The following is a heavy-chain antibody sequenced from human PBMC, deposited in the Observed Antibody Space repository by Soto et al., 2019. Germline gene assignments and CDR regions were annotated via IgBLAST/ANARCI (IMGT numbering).Heavy chain of an antibody. CDR2: IYGGGAT. V-gene: IGHV3-53*01. CDR3: AKSCSNAVCYSHY. J-gene: IGHJ4*02. Sequence: EVQLVASGGGLIQPGGSLRLSCAASGFAVNSDYMSWVRQAPGKGLEWVSVIYGGGATSYSDSVKGRFTISRDTSKNTVFLQMDSLRVEDTAVYYCAKSCSNAVCYSHYWGQGTLVTVSS. CDR1: GFAVNSDY. D-gene: IGHD2-8*01.